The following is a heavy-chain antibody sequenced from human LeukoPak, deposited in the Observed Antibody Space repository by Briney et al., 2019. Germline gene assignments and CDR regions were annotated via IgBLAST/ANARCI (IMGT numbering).Heavy chain of an antibody. J-gene: IGHJ4*02. Sequence: PGGSLRLSCAASGFTVSSNYMSWVRQAPGKGLEWVSVIYSGGSTYYADSVKGRFTISRDNSKNTLYLQMNSLRAEDTAVYYCARDVTMVRGQGYWGQGTLVTASS. CDR3: ARDVTMVRGQGY. CDR2: IYSGGST. V-gene: IGHV3-66*01. D-gene: IGHD3-10*01. CDR1: GFTVSSNY.